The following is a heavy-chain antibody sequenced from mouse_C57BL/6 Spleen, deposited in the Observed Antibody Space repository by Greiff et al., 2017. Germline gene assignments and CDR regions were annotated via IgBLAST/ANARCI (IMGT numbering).Heavy chain of an antibody. CDR1: GYTFTSYW. CDR2: IYPGSGST. V-gene: IGHV1-55*01. D-gene: IGHD1-1*01. Sequence: VQLQQPGAELVKPGASVKMSCKASGYTFTSYWITWVKQRPGQGLEWIGEIYPGSGSTNYHEKFKSKATLTVDTSSSTAYMQLSSLTSEDAAVYYCARGGKTSTVVATPHFDYWGQGTTLTVAS. CDR3: ARGGKTSTVVATPHFDY. J-gene: IGHJ2*01.